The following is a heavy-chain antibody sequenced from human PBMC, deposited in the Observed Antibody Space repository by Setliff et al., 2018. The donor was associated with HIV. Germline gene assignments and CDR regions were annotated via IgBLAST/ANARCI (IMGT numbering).Heavy chain of an antibody. CDR3: ARSRSGWSSPFDY. CDR2: INAGNGNT. CDR1: GYTSTSYA. V-gene: IGHV1-3*01. J-gene: IGHJ4*02. D-gene: IGHD6-19*01. Sequence: ASVKVSCKASGYTSTSYAMHWVRQAPGQRLEWMGWINAGNGNTKYSQKFQGRVTITRDTSASTAYMELSSLRSEDTAVYYCARSRSGWSSPFDYWGQGTLVTVSS.